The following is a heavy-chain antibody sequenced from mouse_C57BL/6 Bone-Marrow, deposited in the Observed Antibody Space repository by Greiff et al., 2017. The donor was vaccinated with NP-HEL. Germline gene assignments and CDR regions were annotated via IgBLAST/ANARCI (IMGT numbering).Heavy chain of an antibody. D-gene: IGHD2-4*01. J-gene: IGHJ3*01. CDR3: ARGGIMGDYDEEAWFAY. CDR2: ISYSGST. V-gene: IGHV3-1*01. Sequence: EVQRVESGPGMVKPSQSLSLTCTVTGYSITSGYDWHWIRHFPGNKLEWMGYISYSGSTNYNPSLKSRISITHDTSKNHFFLKLNSVTTEDTATYYCARGGIMGDYDEEAWFAYWGQGTLVTVSA. CDR1: GYSITSGYD.